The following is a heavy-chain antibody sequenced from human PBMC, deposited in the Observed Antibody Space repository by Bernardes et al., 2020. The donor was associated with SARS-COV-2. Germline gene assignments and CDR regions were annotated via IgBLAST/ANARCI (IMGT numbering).Heavy chain of an antibody. CDR3: AVSRPKVAANKYWFDP. D-gene: IGHD5-12*01. Sequence: SETLSLTCAVYGGSFSGYYWSWIRQPPGKGLEWIGEINHSGSTNYNPSLKSRVTISVDTSKNQFSLKLSSVTAADTAVYYCAVSRPKVAANKYWFDPWGQGTLVTVSS. CDR2: INHSGST. V-gene: IGHV4-34*01. CDR1: GGSFSGYY. J-gene: IGHJ5*02.